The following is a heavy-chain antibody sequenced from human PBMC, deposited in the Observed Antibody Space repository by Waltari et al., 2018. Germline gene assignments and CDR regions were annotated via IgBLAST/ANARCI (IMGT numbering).Heavy chain of an antibody. D-gene: IGHD6-13*01. J-gene: IGHJ6*02. CDR2: IIPIFGTA. V-gene: IGHV1-69*05. CDR3: ARRRIAAAGTYGMDV. CDR1: GGPFSSYA. Sequence: QVQLVQSGAEVKKPGSSVKVSCKASGGPFSSYAISWVRQDPGQGLEWMGGIIPIFGTANYAQKFQGRVTITTDESTSTAYMELSSLRSEDTAVYYCARRRIAAAGTYGMDVWGQGTTVTVSS.